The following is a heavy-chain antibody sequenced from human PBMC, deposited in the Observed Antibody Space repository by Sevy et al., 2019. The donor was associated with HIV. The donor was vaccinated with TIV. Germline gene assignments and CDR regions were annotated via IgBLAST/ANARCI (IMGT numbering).Heavy chain of an antibody. J-gene: IGHJ5*02. V-gene: IGHV3-30*02. CDR2: IWRDGSNK. D-gene: IGHD4-4*01. CDR3: ARETDNSARWLDP. CDR1: GFTFNFHG. Sequence: GGSLRLSCAASGFTFNFHGMHWVRQAPGKGLEWVAFIWRDGSNKYMADSVKGRFTISRDNSKNTLFLQMNSLTVEDTAVYYCARETDNSARWLDPWGQGTLVTVSS.